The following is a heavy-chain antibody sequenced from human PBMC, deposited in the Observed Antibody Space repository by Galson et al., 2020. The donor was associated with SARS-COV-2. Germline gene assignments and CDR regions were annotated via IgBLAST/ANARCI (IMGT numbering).Heavy chain of an antibody. CDR2: INHGGATT. CDR3: ARAKADARGYYLGFDC. Sequence: GGSLRLSCAASGFTLSDHYMGWIRQAPGKGPEWISYINHGGATTFYADSVKGRFTISRDNTKNSLYLQMSILRAEDTALYYCARAKADARGYYLGFDCWGQGTLVTVSS. V-gene: IGHV3-11*01. D-gene: IGHD3-10*01. J-gene: IGHJ4*02. CDR1: GFTLSDHY.